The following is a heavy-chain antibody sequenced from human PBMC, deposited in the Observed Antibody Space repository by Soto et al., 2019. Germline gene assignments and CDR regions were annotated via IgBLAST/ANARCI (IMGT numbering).Heavy chain of an antibody. CDR1: GGSVSSGSHY. J-gene: IGHJ4*02. D-gene: IGHD3-10*01. V-gene: IGHV4-61*01. Sequence: SETLSLTCTVSGGSVSSGSHYWSWIRQPPGKGLEWIGYIHYSGSTNYNPSLKSRVIISVDTSKNQFSLKLSSVTAADTAMYYCARGYYGSGSGGYYFDYWGQGTLVTVSS. CDR3: ARGYYGSGSGGYYFDY. CDR2: IHYSGST.